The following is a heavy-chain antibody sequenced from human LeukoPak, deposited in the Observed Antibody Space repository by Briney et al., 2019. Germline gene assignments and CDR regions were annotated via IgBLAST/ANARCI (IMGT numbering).Heavy chain of an antibody. CDR3: ARAVHVWYYDSSGYYYRPDDAFDI. V-gene: IGHV1-69*13. D-gene: IGHD3-22*01. J-gene: IGHJ3*02. CDR1: GGTFSSYA. Sequence: GASVKVSCKASGGTFSSYAISWVRQAPGQGLEWMGGIIPIFGTANYAQKFQGRVTITADESTSTAYMELSSLRSEDTAVYYCARAVHVWYYDSSGYYYRPDDAFDIWGQGTMVTVSS. CDR2: IIPIFGTA.